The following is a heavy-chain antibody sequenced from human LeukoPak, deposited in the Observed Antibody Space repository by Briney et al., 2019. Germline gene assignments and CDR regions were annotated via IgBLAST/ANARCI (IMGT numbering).Heavy chain of an antibody. J-gene: IGHJ4*02. CDR1: GFTFSDYT. CDR3: ARYGGGYYYIIDY. V-gene: IGHV3-21*01. D-gene: IGHD3-22*01. Sequence: GGSLRLSCAASGFTFSDYTMNWVRQAPGKGLEWVSSIGSVTTYIYYADSLKGRFTISRDNAKNSLYLQMDSLRAEDTAVYYCARYGGGYYYIIDYWGQGTLVTVSS. CDR2: IGSVTTYI.